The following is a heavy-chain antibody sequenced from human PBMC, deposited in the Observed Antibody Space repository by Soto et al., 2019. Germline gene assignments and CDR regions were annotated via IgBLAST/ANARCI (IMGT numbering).Heavy chain of an antibody. D-gene: IGHD5-12*01. Sequence: SETLSLTCTVSGGSISSGGYYWSWIRQHPGKGLEWIGYIYYSGSTYYNPSLKSRVTISVDTSKNQFSLKLSSVTAADTAVYYCARTTSGYGNYWGQGTLVTVSS. CDR2: IYYSGST. J-gene: IGHJ4*02. CDR1: GGSISSGGYY. CDR3: ARTTSGYGNY. V-gene: IGHV4-31*03.